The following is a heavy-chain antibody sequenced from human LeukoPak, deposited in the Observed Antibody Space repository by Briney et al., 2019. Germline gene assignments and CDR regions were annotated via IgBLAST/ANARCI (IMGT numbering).Heavy chain of an antibody. Sequence: GSLRLSCAASGFTFSSYWMSWVRQAPGKGLEWVANIKQDGSEKYYVDSVKGRFTISRDNAKNSLYLQMNSLRAEDTAVYYCAKDPAGMVRGVIITYFDYWGQGTLVTVSS. J-gene: IGHJ4*02. D-gene: IGHD3-10*01. CDR2: IKQDGSEK. CDR1: GFTFSSYW. V-gene: IGHV3-7*03. CDR3: AKDPAGMVRGVIITYFDY.